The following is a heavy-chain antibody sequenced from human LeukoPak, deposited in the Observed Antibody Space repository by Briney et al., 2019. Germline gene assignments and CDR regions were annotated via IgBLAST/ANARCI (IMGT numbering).Heavy chain of an antibody. V-gene: IGHV3-30*18. Sequence: PGRSLRLSCAGSGFTFSRYGMHWVRQAPGKGLEWVAVISYDGSNKYYADSVKGRFTISRDNSKNTLYLQMNSLRAEDTAVYYCAKDAYGYYDFWSGFYFDYWGQGTLVTVSS. D-gene: IGHD3-3*01. J-gene: IGHJ4*02. CDR3: AKDAYGYYDFWSGFYFDY. CDR2: ISYDGSNK. CDR1: GFTFSRYG.